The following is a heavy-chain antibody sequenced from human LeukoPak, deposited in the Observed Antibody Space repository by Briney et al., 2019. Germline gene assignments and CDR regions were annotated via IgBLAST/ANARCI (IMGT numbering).Heavy chain of an antibody. V-gene: IGHV4-59*12. D-gene: IGHD3-22*01. CDR2: LYYSGYS. Sequence: PSETLSLTCTVSGGSITSYYWAWLRQPPGKGLEWIGYLYYSGYSNYNPSLKSRVSMSVDTSKNQFPLKLSSVTAADTAVYYCARGRPRNYYDSSATPGFDYWGQGTLVTVSS. CDR1: GGSITSYY. CDR3: ARGRPRNYYDSSATPGFDY. J-gene: IGHJ4*02.